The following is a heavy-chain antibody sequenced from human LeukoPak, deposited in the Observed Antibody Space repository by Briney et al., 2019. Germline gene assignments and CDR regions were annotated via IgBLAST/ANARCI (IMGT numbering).Heavy chain of an antibody. CDR3: ARGVVLMVYAPFDY. J-gene: IGHJ4*02. D-gene: IGHD2-8*01. V-gene: IGHV3-7*01. CDR2: IHPDGSAK. CDR1: GFTFSNYW. Sequence: GGSLRLSCAASGFTFSNYWMRWARQAPGKGLEWVANIHPDGSAKYYVDSVKGRFTISRDNSKNTLYLQMNSLRAEDTAVYYCARGVVLMVYAPFDYWGQGTLVTVSS.